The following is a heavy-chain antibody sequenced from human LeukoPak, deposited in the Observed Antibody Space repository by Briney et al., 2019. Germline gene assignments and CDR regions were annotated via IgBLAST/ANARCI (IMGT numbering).Heavy chain of an antibody. J-gene: IGHJ4*02. CDR3: ARRTAVAGYYFDY. Sequence: PSQTLSLTCAVSGGSISSGGYSWSWIRQPPAKGLEWIGYIYHSGSTYYNPSLKSRVTISVDRSKNQFSLKLSSVTAADTAVYYCARRTAVAGYYFDYWGQGTLVTVSS. D-gene: IGHD6-19*01. CDR2: IYHSGST. CDR1: GGSISSGGYS. V-gene: IGHV4-30-2*01.